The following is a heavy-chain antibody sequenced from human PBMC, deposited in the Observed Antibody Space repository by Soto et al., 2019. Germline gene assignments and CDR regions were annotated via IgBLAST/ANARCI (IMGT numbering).Heavy chain of an antibody. V-gene: IGHV5-10-1*01. J-gene: IGHJ6*02. D-gene: IGHD6-13*01. Sequence: GAALTISGKGSGGKVSRSWSCPVRQMPGKGLEWMGRIDPSDSYTNYSPSFQGHVTISADKSISTAYLQWSSLKASDTAMYYCARQKGSSWNYYYYGMDVWGQGTTVTVSS. CDR1: GGKVSRSW. CDR2: IDPSDSYT. CDR3: ARQKGSSWNYYYYGMDV.